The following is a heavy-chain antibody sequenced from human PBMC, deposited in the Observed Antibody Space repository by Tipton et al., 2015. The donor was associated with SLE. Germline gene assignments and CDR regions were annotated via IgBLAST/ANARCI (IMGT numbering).Heavy chain of an antibody. D-gene: IGHD6-19*01. CDR3: ARTYSSGWYFYFDY. J-gene: IGHJ4*02. Sequence: TLSLTCAVYGGSFSGYYWSWIRQPPGKGLEWIGGINHSGSTNYNPSLKSRVTISVDTSKNQFSLKLSSVTAADTAVYYCARTYSSGWYFYFDYWGQGTLVTVSS. CDR1: GGSFSGYY. CDR2: INHSGST. V-gene: IGHV4-34*01.